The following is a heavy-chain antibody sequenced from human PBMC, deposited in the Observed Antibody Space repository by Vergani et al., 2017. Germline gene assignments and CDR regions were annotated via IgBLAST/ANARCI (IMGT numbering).Heavy chain of an antibody. CDR1: GFTFSSYA. D-gene: IGHD2-2*02. CDR2: ISGSGGST. Sequence: EVQLLESGGGLVQPGGSLRLSCAASGFTFSSYAMSWVRQAPGKGLEWVSAISGSGGSTYYADSVKGRFTISRDNSKNTLYLQMNSLRAEDTAVYYCAKGECESTSCYTGNYCYYGMDVWGQGTTVTVSS. V-gene: IGHV3-23*01. CDR3: AKGECESTSCYTGNYCYYGMDV. J-gene: IGHJ6*02.